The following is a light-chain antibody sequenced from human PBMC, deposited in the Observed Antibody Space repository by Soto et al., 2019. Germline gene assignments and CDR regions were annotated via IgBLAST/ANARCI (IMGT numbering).Light chain of an antibody. V-gene: IGKV3-20*01. CDR1: QSVSSSY. CDR2: GAS. J-gene: IGKJ3*01. CDR3: QQYGSSPP. Sequence: EIVLTQSPGTLSLSPGERATLSCRASQSVSSSYLAWYQQKPGQAPRLLIYGASSRATGIPDRFSGSGSGTDFTLTISRLEPEGFAVYYCQQYGSSPPFGPGTKVDIK.